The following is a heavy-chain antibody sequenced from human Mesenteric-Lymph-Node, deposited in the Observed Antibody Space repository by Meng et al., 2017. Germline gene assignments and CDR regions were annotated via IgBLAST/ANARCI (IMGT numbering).Heavy chain of an antibody. CDR1: GFTFSDYY. CDR2: ISSSGSTI. J-gene: IGHJ4*02. CDR3: ARSSSSGWRPLGY. V-gene: IGHV3-11*04. Sequence: GESLKISCAASGFTFSDYYMSWIRQAPGKGLEWVSYISSSGSTIYYADSVKGRFTISRDNAKNSLYLQMNSLRAEDTAVYYCARSSSSGWRPLGYWGQGTLVTVSS. D-gene: IGHD6-19*01.